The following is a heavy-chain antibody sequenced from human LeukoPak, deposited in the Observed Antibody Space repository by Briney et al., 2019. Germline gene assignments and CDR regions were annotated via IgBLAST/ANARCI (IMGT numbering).Heavy chain of an antibody. Sequence: GASVKVSCKASGYTFTGYYMHWVRQAPGQGLEWMGWISAYNGNTNYAQKLQGRVTMTTDTSTSTAYMELRSLRSDDTAVYYCARSYFWSGLGDWGQGTLVTVSS. CDR2: ISAYNGNT. J-gene: IGHJ4*02. CDR1: GYTFTGYY. CDR3: ARSYFWSGLGD. D-gene: IGHD3-3*01. V-gene: IGHV1-18*04.